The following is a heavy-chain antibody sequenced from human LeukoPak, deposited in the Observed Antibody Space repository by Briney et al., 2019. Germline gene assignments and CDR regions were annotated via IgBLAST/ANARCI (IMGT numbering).Heavy chain of an antibody. CDR2: IDPSGGST. D-gene: IGHD5-24*01. Sequence: GASVRVSCKASGYTFTRYYIHGATRAPGQGLEWMGLIDPSGGSTSYAQKFQGGVTMTRDATTSTVYLELSSLRSEHTAVYYCARDFGEMPNYWGQGTLVTVSS. CDR3: ARDFGEMPNY. CDR1: GYTFTRYY. J-gene: IGHJ4*02. V-gene: IGHV1-46*01.